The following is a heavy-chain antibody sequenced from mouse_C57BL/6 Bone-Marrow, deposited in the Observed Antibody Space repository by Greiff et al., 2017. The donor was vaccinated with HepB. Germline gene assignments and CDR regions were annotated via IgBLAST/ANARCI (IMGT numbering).Heavy chain of an antibody. CDR3: ARGYYFDY. V-gene: IGHV1-9*01. CDR1: GYTFTGYW. CDR2: ILPGSGNT. J-gene: IGHJ2*01. Sequence: QLQQSGAELMKPGASVKLSCKATGYTFTGYWIEWVKQRPGHGLEWIGEILPGSGNTYYNEKFKGKATLTADKSSSTAYMELRSLTSEDSAVYFCARGYYFDYWGQGTTLTVSS.